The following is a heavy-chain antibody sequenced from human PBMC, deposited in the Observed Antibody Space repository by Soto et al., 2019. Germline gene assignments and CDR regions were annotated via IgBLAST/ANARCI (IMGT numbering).Heavy chain of an antibody. CDR1: GGTFSSYD. CDR2: IIPIFGTA. V-gene: IGHV1-69*01. Sequence: QVQLVQSGAEVKKPGSSVKVSCKASGGTFSSYDIIWVRQAPGQGLEWMGGIIPIFGTANYAQKFQGRVTITADESTSTADMELSSLRSEDTAVYYCGSARPRLYYYYYGMDVWGQGTTVTVSS. D-gene: IGHD6-6*01. J-gene: IGHJ6*02. CDR3: GSARPRLYYYYYGMDV.